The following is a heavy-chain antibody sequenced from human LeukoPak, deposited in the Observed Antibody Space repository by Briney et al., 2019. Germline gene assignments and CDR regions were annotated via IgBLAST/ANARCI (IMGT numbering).Heavy chain of an antibody. Sequence: SETLSLTCAVYGGSFSGYYWSWIRQPPGKGLEWIGEINHSGSTNYNPSLKSRVTISVDTSKNQFSLKLSSVTAADTAVYYCARVMIVATTKGQYYMDVWGKGTTVTISS. J-gene: IGHJ6*03. CDR3: ARVMIVATTKGQYYMDV. CDR1: GGSFSGYY. CDR2: INHSGST. D-gene: IGHD5-12*01. V-gene: IGHV4-34*01.